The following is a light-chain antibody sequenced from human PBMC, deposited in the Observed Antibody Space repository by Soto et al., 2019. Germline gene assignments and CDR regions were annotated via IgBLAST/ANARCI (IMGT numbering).Light chain of an antibody. CDR2: GST. CDR3: QSYDSSLSGYV. Sequence: QSVLTQPPSVSGAPGQRVTISCTGSSSNIGAGYDVHWYQQLPGTAPKLLMYGSTNRPSGVPDRVSGSKSGTSASLAITGLQAEDEADYYCQSYDSSLSGYVFGSGTQLTVL. J-gene: IGLJ1*01. V-gene: IGLV1-40*01. CDR1: SSNIGAGYD.